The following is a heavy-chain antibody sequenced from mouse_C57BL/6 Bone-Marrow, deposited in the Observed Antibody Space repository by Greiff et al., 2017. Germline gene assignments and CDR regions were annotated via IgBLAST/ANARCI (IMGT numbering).Heavy chain of an antibody. J-gene: IGHJ1*03. CDR3: AREWGITTVVASDWYFDV. D-gene: IGHD1-1*01. CDR2: IDPSDSYT. V-gene: IGHV1-69*01. CDR1: GYTFTSYW. Sequence: QVQLQQPGAELVMPGASVKLSCKASGYTFTSYWMHWVKQRPGQGLEWIGEIDPSDSYTNYTQKFKGKSTLTVDKSSSTAYMQLSSLTSEDSAVYDCAREWGITTVVASDWYFDVWGTGTTVTVSS.